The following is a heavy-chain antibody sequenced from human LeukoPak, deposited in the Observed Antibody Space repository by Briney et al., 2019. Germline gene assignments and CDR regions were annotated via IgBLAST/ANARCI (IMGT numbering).Heavy chain of an antibody. CDR3: VRDQPLGSYNWFDP. CDR1: GGSFSGYF. CDR2: INHSGST. Sequence: SETLSLTCAVYGGSFSGYFWSWIRLPPGKGLEWIGEINHSGSTNYNPSLKSRVTISVDTFKNQFSLKLSSVTAADTAVYYCVRDQPLGSYNWFDPWGQGNLVTVSS. D-gene: IGHD2-2*01. V-gene: IGHV4-34*01. J-gene: IGHJ5*02.